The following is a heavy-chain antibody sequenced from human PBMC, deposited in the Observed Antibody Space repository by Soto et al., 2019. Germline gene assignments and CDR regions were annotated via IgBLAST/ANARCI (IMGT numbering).Heavy chain of an antibody. D-gene: IGHD6-13*01. CDR2: ISAYNGNT. V-gene: IGHV1-18*01. CDR3: ARRPPLSSSWYLDWFDP. J-gene: IGHJ5*02. CDR1: GYTFTSYG. Sequence: QVQLVQSGAEVKKPGASVKVSCKASGYTFTSYGISWVRQAPGQGLEWMGWISAYNGNTNYAQKLRGRVTMTTDTSTSTAYMELRSLRSDDTAVYYCARRPPLSSSWYLDWFDPWGQGTLVTVSS.